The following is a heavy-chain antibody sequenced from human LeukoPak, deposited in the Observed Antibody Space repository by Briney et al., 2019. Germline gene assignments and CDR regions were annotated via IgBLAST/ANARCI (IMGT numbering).Heavy chain of an antibody. CDR1: GYTFTGYY. D-gene: IGHD2-15*01. J-gene: IGHJ5*02. CDR3: ARGYCSGGSCYSVENWFDP. Sequence: ASVKVSCKAAGYTFTGYYMFWVRQAPGQGLEWMGRINPNSGGTNYAQKFQGRVTMTRDTSISTAYMELSRLRSDDTAVYYCARGYCSGGSCYSVENWFDPWGQGTLVTVSS. CDR2: INPNSGGT. V-gene: IGHV1-2*06.